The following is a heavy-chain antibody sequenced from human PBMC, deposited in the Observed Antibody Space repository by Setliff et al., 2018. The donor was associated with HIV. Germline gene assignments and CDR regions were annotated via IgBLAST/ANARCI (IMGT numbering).Heavy chain of an antibody. CDR1: GFTFSGSA. V-gene: IGHV3-73*01. CDR3: ARCPPRVYGEDY. J-gene: IGHJ4*02. CDR2: ILDKANNYAT. D-gene: IGHD4-17*01. Sequence: GGSLRLSCAASGFTFSGSAMHWVRQASGKGLEWVGRILDKANNYATAYAASLEGRFTISRDDSKNTAYLQMSSLKTEDTAVYYCARCPPRVYGEDYWGQGTLVTVSS.